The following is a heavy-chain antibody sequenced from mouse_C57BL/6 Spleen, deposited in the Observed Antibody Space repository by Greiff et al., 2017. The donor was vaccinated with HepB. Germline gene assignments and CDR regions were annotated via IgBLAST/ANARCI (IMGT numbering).Heavy chain of an antibody. CDR2: IDPSDSYT. D-gene: IGHD1-1*01. J-gene: IGHJ2*01. CDR1: GYTFTSYW. V-gene: IGHV1-69*01. CDR3: ARRQDHYYGSSYGFDY. Sequence: QVQLKQPGAELVMPGASVKLSCKASGYTFTSYWMHWVKQRPGQGLEWIGEIDPSDSYTNYNQKFKGKSTLTVDKSSSTAYMQLSSLTSEDSAVYYCARRQDHYYGSSYGFDYWGQGTTLTVSS.